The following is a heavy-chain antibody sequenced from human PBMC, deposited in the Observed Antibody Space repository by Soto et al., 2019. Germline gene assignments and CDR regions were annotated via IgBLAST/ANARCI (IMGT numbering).Heavy chain of an antibody. D-gene: IGHD5-18*01. J-gene: IGHJ6*02. CDR3: ARLAILSDTAMVYYYYYGMDV. CDR2: IYYSGST. Sequence: SETLSLTCTVSGGSISSSSYYWGWIRRPPGKGLEWIGSIYYSGSTYYNPSLKSRVTISVDTSKNQFSLKLSSVTAADTAVYYCARLAILSDTAMVYYYYYGMDVWGQGTTVTVSS. CDR1: GGSISSSSYY. V-gene: IGHV4-39*01.